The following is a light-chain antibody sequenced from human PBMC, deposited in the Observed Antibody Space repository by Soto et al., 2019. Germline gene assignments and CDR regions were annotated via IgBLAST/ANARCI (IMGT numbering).Light chain of an antibody. CDR1: QSFRGL. CDR2: DAY. V-gene: IGKV3-11*01. CDR3: QQRHMWPIT. Sequence: VLTQSPVTLSLSPGERATLSCRASQSFRGLLAWYQQKPGQAPRILIYDAYNRDTGIPPRFSGSGSGTDFTLTISSLEPEDSAVYYCQQRHMWPITFGQGTRLEIK. J-gene: IGKJ5*01.